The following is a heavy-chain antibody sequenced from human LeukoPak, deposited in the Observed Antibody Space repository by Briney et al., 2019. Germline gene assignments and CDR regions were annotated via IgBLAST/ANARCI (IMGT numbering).Heavy chain of an antibody. V-gene: IGHV1-8*01. Sequence: ASVKVSCNASGYTFTSYDINWVRQATGQGLEWMGWMNPNSGNTGYAQKFQGRVTMTRNTSISTAYMELSSLRSEDTAVYYCARVVVPAAIRYYYYYMDVWGKGTTVTISS. J-gene: IGHJ6*03. D-gene: IGHD2-2*01. CDR1: GYTFTSYD. CDR3: ARVVVPAAIRYYYYYMDV. CDR2: MNPNSGNT.